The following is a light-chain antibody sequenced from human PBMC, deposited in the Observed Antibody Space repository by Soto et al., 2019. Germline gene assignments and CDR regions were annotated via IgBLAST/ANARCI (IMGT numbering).Light chain of an antibody. CDR3: QQYANLPPLT. CDR2: DAS. Sequence: DIQMTQSPSSLSASVGDRVTITCQASQDISNYLNWYQQKPGKAPKLLIYDASNLETGVPSRFSGSGSGTDFTFTISSLQPEDIATYYCQQYANLPPLTFGPGTKVDIK. V-gene: IGKV1-33*01. CDR1: QDISNY. J-gene: IGKJ3*01.